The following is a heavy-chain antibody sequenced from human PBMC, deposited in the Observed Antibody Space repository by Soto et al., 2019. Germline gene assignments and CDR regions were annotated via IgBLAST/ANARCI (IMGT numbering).Heavy chain of an antibody. D-gene: IGHD6-13*01. CDR3: ARDQSSSHPFDY. J-gene: IGHJ4*02. Sequence: ASVKVSCKASGYTFTSYAMHWVRQAPGQRLEWMGWINAGNGNTKYSQKFQGRVTITRETSASTAYMELSSLRSEDTAVYYCARDQSSSHPFDYWGQGTLVTVSS. V-gene: IGHV1-3*01. CDR1: GYTFTSYA. CDR2: INAGNGNT.